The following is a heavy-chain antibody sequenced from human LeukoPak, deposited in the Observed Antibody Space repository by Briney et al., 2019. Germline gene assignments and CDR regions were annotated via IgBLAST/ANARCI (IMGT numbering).Heavy chain of an antibody. CDR2: ISAYNGNT. D-gene: IGHD6-19*01. CDR3: ARDPPRGQLAVNYYFDY. CDR1: GYTFTSYG. V-gene: IGHV1-18*01. Sequence: ASVKVSCKASGYTFTSYGISWVRRAPGQGLEWMGWISAYNGNTNYAQKLQGRVTMTTDTSTSTAYMELRSLRSDDTAVYYCARDPPRGQLAVNYYFDYWGQGTLVTVSS. J-gene: IGHJ4*02.